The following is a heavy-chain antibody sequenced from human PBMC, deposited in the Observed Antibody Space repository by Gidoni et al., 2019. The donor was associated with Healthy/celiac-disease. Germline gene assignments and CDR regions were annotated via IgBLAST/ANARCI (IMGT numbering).Heavy chain of an antibody. J-gene: IGHJ5*02. Sequence: EVHLVQSGAEVKKPGEPLRFSCKVSGYRFTIYWISRVRQMSGKGLDRMGRIDPSDSYTNYSPSFQGHVTISADKSISTAYLQWSSLKASDTAMYYCARLGYCSGGSCYTQDNWFDPWGQGTLVTVSS. D-gene: IGHD2-15*01. V-gene: IGHV5-10-1*01. CDR1: GYRFTIYW. CDR2: IDPSDSYT. CDR3: ARLGYCSGGSCYTQDNWFDP.